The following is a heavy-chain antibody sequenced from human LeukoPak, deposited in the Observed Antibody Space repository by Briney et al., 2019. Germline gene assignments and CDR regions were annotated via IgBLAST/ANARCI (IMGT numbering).Heavy chain of an antibody. Sequence: SVKVSCKASGGTFSNYAISWVRQAPGQGLGWMGGIIPIFGTANYAQKFQGRVTITADKSTSTAYMELSSLRSEDTAVYYCARDGTTGDYWGQGTLVTVSS. J-gene: IGHJ4*02. CDR1: GGTFSNYA. CDR2: IIPIFGTA. CDR3: ARDGTTGDY. V-gene: IGHV1-69*06. D-gene: IGHD1-7*01.